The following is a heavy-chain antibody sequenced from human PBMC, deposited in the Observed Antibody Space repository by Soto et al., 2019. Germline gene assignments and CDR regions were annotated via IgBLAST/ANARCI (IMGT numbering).Heavy chain of an antibody. CDR1: GFTFRSYA. D-gene: IGHD3-10*01. CDR3: ARSRSGAVADSFDF. Sequence: GGSLRLSCAASGFTFRSYAIHWVRQAPGKGLEWMAVISRDGTNKYYVDSVKGRFTISRDNSKDTVYLQMNSLRDEDSAMFYCARSRSGAVADSFDFWGQGTLVTVSS. CDR2: ISRDGTNK. J-gene: IGHJ4*02. V-gene: IGHV3-30*04.